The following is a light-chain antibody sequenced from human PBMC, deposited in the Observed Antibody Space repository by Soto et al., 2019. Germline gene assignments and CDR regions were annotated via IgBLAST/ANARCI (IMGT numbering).Light chain of an antibody. CDR1: SSDIGGYYA. V-gene: IGLV2-8*01. J-gene: IGLJ2*01. Sequence: QSALTQPPSASGSPGQSVTISCTGTSSDIGGYYAVSWYHQFPGKAPKLMIYEVNERPSGVPDRFSGSKSGNTASLAVTGLQAEDEAEYHCTSLADNLSYALFGGGTKLTVL. CDR2: EVN. CDR3: TSLADNLSYAL.